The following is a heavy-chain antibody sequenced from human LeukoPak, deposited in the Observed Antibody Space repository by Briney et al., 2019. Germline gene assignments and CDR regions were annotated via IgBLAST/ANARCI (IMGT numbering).Heavy chain of an antibody. J-gene: IGHJ4*02. CDR2: MSHSGGST. Sequence: GGSLRLSCAASGFTFDDYAMHRVRQAPGKGLEWVSAMSHSGGSTYYADSVKGRFTISRDNSKNTQYLQMNSLRAEDTAVYYCAKSDASSSWYTGYDYWGQGTLVTVSS. CDR1: GFTFDDYA. CDR3: AKSDASSSWYTGYDY. D-gene: IGHD6-13*01. V-gene: IGHV3-23*01.